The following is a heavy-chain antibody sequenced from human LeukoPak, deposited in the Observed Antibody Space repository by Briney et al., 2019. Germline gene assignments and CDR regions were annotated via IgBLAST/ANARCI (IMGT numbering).Heavy chain of an antibody. J-gene: IGHJ4*02. CDR1: GFTFSSYA. V-gene: IGHV3-23*01. D-gene: IGHD3-10*01. CDR2: ISGSGGST. CDR3: AKAQLWFGELAPFDY. Sequence: GGSLRLSCAASGFTFSSYAMSWVRQAPGKGLEWVSAISGSGGSTYYADSVKGRFTISRDNSKNTLYLQMNSLRAEGTAVYYCAKAQLWFGELAPFDYWGQGTLVTVSS.